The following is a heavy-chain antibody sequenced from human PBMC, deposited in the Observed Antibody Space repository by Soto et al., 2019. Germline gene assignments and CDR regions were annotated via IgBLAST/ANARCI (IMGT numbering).Heavy chain of an antibody. D-gene: IGHD3-3*01. Sequence: GGSLRLSCASSGFTFSTYGMHWVRQAPGKGLEWVAVISYDAKHKYYADSLKGRFTISRDNSKNTLYLQMNSLRAEDTAVYYCAKGAVQDLWSGYYTLFDYWGQGTLVTVSS. CDR3: AKGAVQDLWSGYYTLFDY. J-gene: IGHJ4*02. CDR1: GFTFSTYG. CDR2: ISYDAKHK. V-gene: IGHV3-30*18.